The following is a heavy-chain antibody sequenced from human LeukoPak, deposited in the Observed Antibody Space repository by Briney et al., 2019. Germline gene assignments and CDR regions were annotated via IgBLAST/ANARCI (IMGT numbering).Heavy chain of an antibody. CDR1: GYTFTSYD. CDR2: MNPNSGNT. J-gene: IGHJ4*02. D-gene: IGHD6-25*01. CDR3: ARGPIAPGCYYFDY. V-gene: IGHV1-8*03. Sequence: ASVKVSCKASGYTFTSYDINWVRQATGQGLEWMGWMNPNSGNTGYAQKFQGRVTITRNTSISTAYMELSSLRSEDTAVYYCARGPIAPGCYYFDYWGQGTLVTVSS.